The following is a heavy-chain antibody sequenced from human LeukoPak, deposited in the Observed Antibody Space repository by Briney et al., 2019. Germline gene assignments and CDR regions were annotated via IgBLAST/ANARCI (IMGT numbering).Heavy chain of an antibody. J-gene: IGHJ6*02. D-gene: IGHD3-3*01. CDR1: GFTFSSYG. V-gene: IGHV3-30*03. CDR2: ISYDGSNK. Sequence: PGGSLRLSCAASGFTFSSYGMHWVRQAPGEGLEWVAVISYDGSNKYYADSVKGRFTISRDNSKNTLYLQMNSLRDEDTAVYYCARDYDFWSGPIGANYYYYGMDVWGQGTTVTVSS. CDR3: ARDYDFWSGPIGANYYYYGMDV.